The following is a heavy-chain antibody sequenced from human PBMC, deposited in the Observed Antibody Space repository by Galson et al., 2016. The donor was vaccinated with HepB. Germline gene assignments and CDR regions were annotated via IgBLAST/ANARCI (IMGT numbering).Heavy chain of an antibody. CDR1: GLTFSSYA. CDR3: ASHAASGSYSDYFPH. Sequence: SLRLSCAASGLTFSSYAMTWVRQAPGKGLEWVSTITDNGGHTYYADSVKGRFTISRDNSKNTLYLQMNSLRAEDTALYYCASHAASGSYSDYFPHGGQGTLVTVSS. CDR2: ITDNGGHT. D-gene: IGHD3-10*01. V-gene: IGHV3-23*01. J-gene: IGHJ4*02.